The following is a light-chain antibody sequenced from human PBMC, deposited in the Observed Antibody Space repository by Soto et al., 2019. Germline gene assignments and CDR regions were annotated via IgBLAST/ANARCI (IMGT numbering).Light chain of an antibody. Sequence: QSALTQPRSVSGSPGPSVALSCTGTSGDGSVYNDFSWYQQHPGNAPKLMIYDVSKRVAGVPDRFSGSKSGNTASLTITGLQTEDEADYYCCSYAGTYRVFGGGTQLTVL. J-gene: IGLJ2*01. V-gene: IGLV2-11*01. CDR2: DVS. CDR3: CSYAGTYRV. CDR1: SGDGSVYND.